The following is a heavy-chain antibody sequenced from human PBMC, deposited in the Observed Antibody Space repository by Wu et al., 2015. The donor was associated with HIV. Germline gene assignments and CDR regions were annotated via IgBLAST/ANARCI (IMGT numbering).Heavy chain of an antibody. CDR2: INTNNGDT. D-gene: IGHD3-9*01. CDR3: ARCFCPSSTCYLDRYYFDY. Sequence: QIHLEQSGAEVKKPGASVKLSCKCSDYTFSSFGISWVRQAPGQGLEWMGWINTNNGDTKYAQKVQGRVIMTTDTSTNTVYMDLGSLRSDDTAVYYCARCFCPSSTCYLDRYYFDYWGQGTLVTVSS. CDR1: DYTFSSFG. J-gene: IGHJ4*02. V-gene: IGHV1-18*01.